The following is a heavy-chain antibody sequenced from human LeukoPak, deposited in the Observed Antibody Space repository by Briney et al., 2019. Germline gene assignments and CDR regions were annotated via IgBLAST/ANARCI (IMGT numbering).Heavy chain of an antibody. CDR2: INHSGST. J-gene: IGHJ4*02. CDR1: GGSFSGYY. V-gene: IGHV4-34*01. Sequence: SETLSLTCAVYGGSFSGYYWSWIRQPPGKGLEWIGEINHSGSTNYNPSLKSRVTISVDTSKNQFSLKLSSVTAADTAVYYCARGRGTYYDFWSGYTSFDYWGQGTLVTVSS. CDR3: ARGRGTYYDFWSGYTSFDY. D-gene: IGHD3-3*01.